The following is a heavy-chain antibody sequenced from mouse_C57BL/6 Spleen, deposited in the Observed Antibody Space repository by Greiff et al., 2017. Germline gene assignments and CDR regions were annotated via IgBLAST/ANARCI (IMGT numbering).Heavy chain of an antibody. CDR3: ARVYYYDGCHAMDY. CDR1: GYAFSSYW. Sequence: VQLQQSGAELVKPGASVKISCKAPGYAFSSYWMNWVKQRPGKGLEWIGQIFPGDGDTNYNGKFKGKATLTADKSSSTAYMQLISLTAEYSAVYFCARVYYYDGCHAMDYWGQGTSVTVSS. CDR2: IFPGDGDT. D-gene: IGHD2-4*01. J-gene: IGHJ4*01. V-gene: IGHV1-80*01.